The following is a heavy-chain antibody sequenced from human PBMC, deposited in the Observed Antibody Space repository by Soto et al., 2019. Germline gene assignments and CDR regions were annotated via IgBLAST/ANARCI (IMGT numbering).Heavy chain of an antibody. CDR2: IIPIFGTA. J-gene: IGHJ6*02. D-gene: IGHD3-3*01. CDR3: ARDLGAQDDFWSGYYAYYYYYGMDV. V-gene: IGHV1-69*06. CDR1: GGTFSSYA. Sequence: QVQLVQSGAEVKKPGSSVTVSCKASGGTFSSYAISWVRQAPGQGLEWMGGIIPIFGTANYAQKFQGRVTITADKSTSTAYMELSSVRSEDTAVYYCARDLGAQDDFWSGYYAYYYYYGMDVWGQGTTVTVSS.